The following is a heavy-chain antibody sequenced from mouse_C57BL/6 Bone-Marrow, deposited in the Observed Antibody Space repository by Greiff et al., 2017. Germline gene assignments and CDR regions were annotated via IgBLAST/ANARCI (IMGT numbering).Heavy chain of an antibody. CDR3: ARGYDYDYAMDY. V-gene: IGHV1-39*01. CDR2: INPNYGTT. CDR1: GYSFTDYN. D-gene: IGHD2-4*01. Sequence: EVKLVESGPELVKPGASVKISCKASGYSFTDYNMNWVKQSTGKSLEWIGVINPNYGTTSYNQKFKGKATLTVDKSSSTAYMQLNSLTSEDSAVYCCARGYDYDYAMDYWGQGTSVTVSS. J-gene: IGHJ4*01.